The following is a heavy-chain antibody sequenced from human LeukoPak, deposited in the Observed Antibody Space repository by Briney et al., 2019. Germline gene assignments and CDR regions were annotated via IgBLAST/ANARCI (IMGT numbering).Heavy chain of an antibody. CDR3: ARRPIRYFDLTPYYFDY. J-gene: IGHJ4*02. CDR2: IYPGDSDT. D-gene: IGHD3-9*01. CDR1: GYSFTSYW. Sequence: RGASLKISCKGSGYSFTSYWIGWVRQMPGKGLEWMGIIYPGDSDTRYSPSFQGQVTISADKSISTAYLQWSSLKASDTAMYYCARRPIRYFDLTPYYFDYWGQGTLVTVSS. V-gene: IGHV5-51*01.